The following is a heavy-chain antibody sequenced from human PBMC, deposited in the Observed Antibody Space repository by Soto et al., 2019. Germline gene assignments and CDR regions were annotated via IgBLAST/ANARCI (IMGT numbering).Heavy chain of an antibody. J-gene: IGHJ4*02. D-gene: IGHD2-8*02. CDR3: AKRRCAGGHFDY. CDR2: VSIGGST. CDR1: GFTFSSYA. V-gene: IGHV3-23*01. Sequence: LRLSCAASGFTFSSYAMGWVRQGPGKGLEWVAVVSIGGSTHYADSVRGRFTISRDNSKNALSLQMNSLTAEDTAVYFCAKRRCAGGHFDYWGQGALVTACS.